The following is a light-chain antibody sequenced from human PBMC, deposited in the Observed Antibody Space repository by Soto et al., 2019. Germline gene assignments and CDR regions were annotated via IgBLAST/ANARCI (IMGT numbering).Light chain of an antibody. CDR3: QQIYSTTWT. CDR1: QSISNR. CDR2: AAS. V-gene: IGKV1-39*01. J-gene: IGKJ1*01. Sequence: DITMTQTPSKLSASVGCRVSXKCCPSQSISNRLAWYQQKPGKAPKVLIYAASSLQSGVPSRFSGSGTETHFTLTISSLQPEDFAPYPCQQIYSTTWTVGQGTKVDIK.